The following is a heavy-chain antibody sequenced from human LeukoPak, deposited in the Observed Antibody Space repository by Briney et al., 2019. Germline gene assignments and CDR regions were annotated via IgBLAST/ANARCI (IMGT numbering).Heavy chain of an antibody. CDR3: ASSRAAQYYFDY. CDR2: ISTTSTYI. Sequence: GGSLRLSCAASGFTFSSRYINWVRQAPGKGLEWVSSISTTSTYIYYADSMKGRFTISRDNAKNSLYLQMNSLRAEDTAVYYCASSRAAQYYFDYWGQGTLVTVSS. CDR1: GFTFSSRY. V-gene: IGHV3-21*01. J-gene: IGHJ4*02. D-gene: IGHD6-6*01.